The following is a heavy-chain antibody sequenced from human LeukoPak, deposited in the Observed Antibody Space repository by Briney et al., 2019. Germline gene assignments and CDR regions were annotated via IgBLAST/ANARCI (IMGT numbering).Heavy chain of an antibody. CDR1: GYTFTSYG. J-gene: IGHJ5*02. CDR2: ISPNSGGT. D-gene: IGHD3-10*01. CDR3: ARDYVSLVRGISRDITWFDP. Sequence: ASVKVSCKASGYTFTSYGISWVRQAPGQGLEWMGWISPNSGGTNYAQKFQGRVTMTTDTSISTAYLELSRLRSDDTAMYYCARDYVSLVRGISRDITWFDPWGQGTQVTVSS. V-gene: IGHV1-2*02.